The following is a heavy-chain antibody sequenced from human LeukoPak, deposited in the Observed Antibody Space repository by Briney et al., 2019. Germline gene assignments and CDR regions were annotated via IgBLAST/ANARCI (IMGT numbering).Heavy chain of an antibody. D-gene: IGHD3-22*01. CDR2: IYYSGST. J-gene: IGHJ3*02. CDR3: AHHYDSSGYYSFYGDAFDI. V-gene: IGHV4-59*01. CDR1: GGSISSYY. Sequence: SETLSLTCTVSGGSISSYYWSWIRQPPGKGLEWIGYIYYSGSTNYNPSLKSRVTISVDTSKNQFSLKLSSVTAADTAVYYCAHHYDSSGYYSFYGDAFDIWGQGTMVTVSS.